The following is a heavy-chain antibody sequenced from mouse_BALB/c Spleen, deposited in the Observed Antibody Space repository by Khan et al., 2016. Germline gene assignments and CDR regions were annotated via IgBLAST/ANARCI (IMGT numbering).Heavy chain of an antibody. Sequence: VRLQQSGAELVRSGASVKLSCTASGFNIKDYYMHWVKQRPEQGLEWIGWIDPENGDTEFDPKFKGKATMTADTSSNTAYLHLSRLTSEATAVYYFYAAVRRGYFDCWGQGTTLTVSS. V-gene: IGHV14-4*02. CDR1: GFNIKDYY. J-gene: IGHJ2*01. CDR3: YAAVRRGYFDC. CDR2: IDPENGDT. D-gene: IGHD6-1*01.